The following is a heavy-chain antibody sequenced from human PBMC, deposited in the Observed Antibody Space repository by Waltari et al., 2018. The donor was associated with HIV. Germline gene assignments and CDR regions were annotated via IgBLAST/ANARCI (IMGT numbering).Heavy chain of an antibody. J-gene: IGHJ4*02. D-gene: IGHD3-16*01. V-gene: IGHV3-15*01. CDR2: IKSESHGWTT. Sequence: EVQLVESGGGLVKPGGSLTLSCAASGFTFHIAWMSWVRQAPGKGLEWVGRIKSESHGWTTDFAAPVKGRFTISRDDSKNTVSLQMNSLKTEDTAVYFCSTMGGFPSFDYWGQGTLVTVSS. CDR3: STMGGFPSFDY. CDR1: GFTFHIAW.